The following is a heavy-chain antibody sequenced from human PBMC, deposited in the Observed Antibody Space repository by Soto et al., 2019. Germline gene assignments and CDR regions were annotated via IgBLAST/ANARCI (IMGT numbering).Heavy chain of an antibody. CDR3: ARDKSGIAVAGTWFDP. V-gene: IGHV1-69*13. Sequence: SVKVSCKASGGTFSSYAISWVRQAPGQGLEWMGGIIPIFGTANYAQKFQGRVTITADESTSTAYMELSSLRSEDTAVYYCARDKSGIAVAGTWFDPWGQGTLVTVSS. CDR1: GGTFSSYA. J-gene: IGHJ5*02. CDR2: IIPIFGTA. D-gene: IGHD6-19*01.